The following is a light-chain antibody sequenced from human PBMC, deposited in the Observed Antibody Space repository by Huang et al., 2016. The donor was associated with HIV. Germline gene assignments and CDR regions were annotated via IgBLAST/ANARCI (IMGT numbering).Light chain of an antibody. J-gene: IGKJ3*01. Sequence: EIVLTQSPGTLSVSPGERATLSCRASQSVSSSYLAWYQQKPGQATRLLTYGASSRATGIPDRFSGSGSGTDFTLTISRLEPEDFAVYYCQQYGSSRIFTFGPGTKVDIK. CDR2: GAS. V-gene: IGKV3-20*01. CDR1: QSVSSSY. CDR3: QQYGSSRIFT.